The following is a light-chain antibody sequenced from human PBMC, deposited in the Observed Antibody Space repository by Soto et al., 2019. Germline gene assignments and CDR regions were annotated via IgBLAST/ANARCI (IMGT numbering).Light chain of an antibody. Sequence: EIVLTQSPATLSLSPGERATLSCRASQRLSTYLAWYQQKPGQAPRLLIYDASKRATGIPARFSGGGGASGTDFSLTISSLEPDDVAVYYCQQRSSWPLTFGGGTKVEI. CDR2: DAS. V-gene: IGKV3-11*01. CDR3: QQRSSWPLT. J-gene: IGKJ4*01. CDR1: QRLSTY.